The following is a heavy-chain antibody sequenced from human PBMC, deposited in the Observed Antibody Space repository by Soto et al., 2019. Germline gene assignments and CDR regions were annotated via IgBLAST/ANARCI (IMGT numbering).Heavy chain of an antibody. CDR1: GGSISSGDYY. CDR2: IYYSGST. V-gene: IGHV4-30-4*01. CDR3: ARDSGGYDQFDY. D-gene: IGHD5-12*01. J-gene: IGHJ4*02. Sequence: SETLSLTCTVSGGSISSGDYYWSWIRQPPGKGLEWIGYIYYSGSTYYNPSLKSRVTISVDTSKNQFSLKLSSVTPADTAVYYCARDSGGYDQFDYWGQGTLVTVSS.